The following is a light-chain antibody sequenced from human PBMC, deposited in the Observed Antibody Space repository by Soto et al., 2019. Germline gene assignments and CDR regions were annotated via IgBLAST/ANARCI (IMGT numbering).Light chain of an antibody. CDR3: QKYNEWPLT. CDR2: GAS. Sequence: EIVVTQSPATLSVSPGERATLSCRVSQSVRNKVAWYQHKPGQAPRLLIYGASTRATGTPARFSGSGSGTEFILTISSLQSEDFAVYYCQKYNEWPLTFGGGTKVDIK. V-gene: IGKV3-15*01. CDR1: QSVRNK. J-gene: IGKJ4*01.